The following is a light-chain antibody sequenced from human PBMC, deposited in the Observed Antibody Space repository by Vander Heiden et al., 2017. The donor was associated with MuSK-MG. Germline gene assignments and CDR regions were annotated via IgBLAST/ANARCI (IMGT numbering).Light chain of an antibody. CDR2: DAS. J-gene: IGKJ4*01. CDR3: QQRSNKLT. Sequence: EIVLTQSPPTLSLSPGERATPSCRASQSVSSYFAWYQQKPGQAPRLLIYDASNRATGIPARFSGSGSGTDFTLTISSLEPEDFAVYYCQQRSNKLTFGGGTKVEIK. V-gene: IGKV3-11*01. CDR1: QSVSSY.